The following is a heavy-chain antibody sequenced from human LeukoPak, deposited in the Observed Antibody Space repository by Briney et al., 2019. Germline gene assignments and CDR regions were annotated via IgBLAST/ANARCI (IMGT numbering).Heavy chain of an antibody. CDR1: GFTFSDPY. V-gene: IGHV3-11*03. CDR2: ISGDTTYT. J-gene: IGHJ4*02. Sequence: GGSLRLSCAASGFTFSDPYMSWIRQAPGQGLGWVSYISGDTTYTTYADSVKGRFTISRHNAKNSLYLQMNSLRAEDTAVYYCARLDSGYLPDYWGQGTLVTVSS. CDR3: ARLDSGYLPDY. D-gene: IGHD3-22*01.